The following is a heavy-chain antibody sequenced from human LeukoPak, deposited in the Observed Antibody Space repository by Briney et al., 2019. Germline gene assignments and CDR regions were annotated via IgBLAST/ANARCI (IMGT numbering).Heavy chain of an antibody. J-gene: IGHJ3*02. CDR2: IDYSGNT. CDR3: ARDLSDYGSGTYRDI. D-gene: IGHD3-10*01. Sequence: PSETLSLTCTVSGGSIGSYYWAWIRQPPGKGLEWIGYIDYSGNTNYNPSLKSRVTISVATSKNQFSLKVSSVTAADTAVYYCARDLSDYGSGTYRDIWGQETMVTVSS. CDR1: GGSIGSYY. V-gene: IGHV4-59*01.